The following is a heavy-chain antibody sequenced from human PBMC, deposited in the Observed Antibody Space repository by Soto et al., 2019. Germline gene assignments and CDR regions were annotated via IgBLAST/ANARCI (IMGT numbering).Heavy chain of an antibody. D-gene: IGHD3-22*01. Sequence: SETLSLTCAVSGGSVSNSSFCWSWIRQPPGERLEWIGNIYYSGSTNYNPSLKSRVTISVHTSKNQFSLKLTSVTAADTAVYYCARVRSSGYYGLLDYWGQGTLVTVSS. CDR1: GGSVSNSSFC. CDR3: ARVRSSGYYGLLDY. V-gene: IGHV4-61*01. CDR2: IYYSGST. J-gene: IGHJ4*02.